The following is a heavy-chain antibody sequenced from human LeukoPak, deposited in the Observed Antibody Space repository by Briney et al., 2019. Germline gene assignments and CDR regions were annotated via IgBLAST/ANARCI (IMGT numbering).Heavy chain of an antibody. CDR3: ATGLYGSGELGYDY. Sequence: ASVKVSCKASGGTFISYTISWVRQAPGQGLEWMGGIIPIFGTANYAQKFQGRVTMTEDTSTDTAYMELSSLRSEDTAVYYCATGLYGSGELGYDYWGQGTLVTVSS. J-gene: IGHJ4*02. CDR1: GGTFISYT. D-gene: IGHD3-10*01. V-gene: IGHV1-69*06. CDR2: IIPIFGTA.